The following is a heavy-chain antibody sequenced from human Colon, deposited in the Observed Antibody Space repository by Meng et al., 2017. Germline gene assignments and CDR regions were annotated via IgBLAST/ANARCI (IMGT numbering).Heavy chain of an antibody. V-gene: IGHV4-61*03. Sequence: QVQLQESGAGLVRPSETLSLTCTVSGASVSSDSHYWSWIRQSPGKGLEWIGYIYYTGNTNYNPSLASRVSMSLDTSKNHFSLHLTSVTAADTAIYYCARVNGDFDEAWFDPWGQGTLVTVSS. D-gene: IGHD4-17*01. CDR3: ARVNGDFDEAWFDP. CDR1: GASVSSDSHY. J-gene: IGHJ5*02. CDR2: IYYTGNT.